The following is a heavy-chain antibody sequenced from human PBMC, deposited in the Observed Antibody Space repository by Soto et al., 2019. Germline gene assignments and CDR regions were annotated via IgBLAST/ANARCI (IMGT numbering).Heavy chain of an antibody. CDR3: AKDSFFWGSGWDLNGMDV. CDR2: ISLSTNYI. Sequence: GGSLRLSCAASGFTCSSCTMNWVRQAPGKGLEWVSSISLSTNYIYYADSLRGRFTISRDNSKNTLYLQMNSLRAEDTAVYYSAKDSFFWGSGWDLNGMDVWGQGTTVTVSS. D-gene: IGHD6-19*01. J-gene: IGHJ6*02. CDR1: GFTCSSCT. V-gene: IGHV3-21*01.